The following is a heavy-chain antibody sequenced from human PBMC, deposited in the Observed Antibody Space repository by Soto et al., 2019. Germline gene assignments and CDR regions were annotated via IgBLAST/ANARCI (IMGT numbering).Heavy chain of an antibody. J-gene: IGHJ4*02. Sequence: SETLSLTCTVSGGSISSYYWSWIRQPPGKGLEWIGYIYYSGSTNYNPSLKSRVTISVDTSKNQFSLKLSSVTAADTAVYYCARVGQGDILTGYYLDYWGQGTLVTVSS. V-gene: IGHV4-59*08. CDR3: ARVGQGDILTGYYLDY. CDR1: GGSISSYY. D-gene: IGHD3-9*01. CDR2: IYYSGST.